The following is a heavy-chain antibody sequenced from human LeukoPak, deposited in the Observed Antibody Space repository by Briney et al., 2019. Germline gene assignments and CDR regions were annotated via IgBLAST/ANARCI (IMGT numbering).Heavy chain of an antibody. CDR2: ITPSGGST. J-gene: IGHJ3*02. D-gene: IGHD2-21*02. Sequence: ASVKVSCKAFGYTFTSYYMHWVRQAPGQGLEWMGIITPSGGSTSYAQKFQGRVTMTRDTSTSTVYMEVSSVRSEDTAVYHCARDRISGVYCGGDCYSGILDIWGQGTMVTVSS. V-gene: IGHV1-46*01. CDR1: GYTFTSYY. CDR3: ARDRISGVYCGGDCYSGILDI.